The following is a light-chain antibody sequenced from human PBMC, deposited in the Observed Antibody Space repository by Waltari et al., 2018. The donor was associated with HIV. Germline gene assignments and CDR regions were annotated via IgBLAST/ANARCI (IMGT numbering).Light chain of an antibody. CDR3: QQRSNWPPLT. J-gene: IGKJ4*01. V-gene: IGKV3-11*01. Sequence: DIVLTQSPATLSLSPGERATLSCRASQSVSSSLAWYQQKPGQAPRLLIYDASSRATGITARFSSRGSGTDVTLTITSLEPEDFAVYFCQQRSNWPPLTFGGGTKVEIK. CDR1: QSVSSS. CDR2: DAS.